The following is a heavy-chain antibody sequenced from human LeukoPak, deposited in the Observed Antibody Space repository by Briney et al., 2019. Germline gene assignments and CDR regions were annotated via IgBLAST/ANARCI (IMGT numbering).Heavy chain of an antibody. CDR2: IIPILGIA. J-gene: IGHJ4*02. CDR1: GGTFSSYA. V-gene: IGHV1-69*04. CDR3: ARDSGLRSIGSFDY. Sequence: ASVKVSWKASGGTFSSYAISWVRQAPGQGLEWMGRIIPILGIANYAQKFQGRVTITADKSTSTAYMELSSLRSEDTAVYYCARDSGLRSIGSFDYWGQGTLVTVSS. D-gene: IGHD3-10*01.